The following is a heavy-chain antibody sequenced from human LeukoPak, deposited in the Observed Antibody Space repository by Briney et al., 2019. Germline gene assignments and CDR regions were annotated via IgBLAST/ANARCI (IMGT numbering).Heavy chain of an antibody. V-gene: IGHV5-51*01. J-gene: IGHJ6*02. Sequence: GESLKISCKGSGYSFTSYWIGWVRPMPGKGLEWMGIIYPGDSDTRYSPSFQGQVTISADKSISTAYLQWSSLKASDTAMYYCARSLATNYYYYGMDVWGQGTTVTVSS. CDR1: GYSFTSYW. CDR3: ARSLATNYYYYGMDV. CDR2: IYPGDSDT.